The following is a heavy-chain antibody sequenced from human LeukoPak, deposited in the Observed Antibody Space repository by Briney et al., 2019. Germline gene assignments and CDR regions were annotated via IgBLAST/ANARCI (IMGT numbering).Heavy chain of an antibody. CDR3: ARGLWLPRFED. D-gene: IGHD3-22*01. Sequence: SETLSLTCTVSGDSISSSNYYWGWIRQPPGKGLEWIGSIYYSGSTYYNPSLESRLTISVDTSKNQFSLKLTSVTAPDTAVYYCARGLWLPRFEDWGQGTLVTVSS. J-gene: IGHJ4*02. CDR1: GDSISSSNYY. V-gene: IGHV4-39*01. CDR2: IYYSGST.